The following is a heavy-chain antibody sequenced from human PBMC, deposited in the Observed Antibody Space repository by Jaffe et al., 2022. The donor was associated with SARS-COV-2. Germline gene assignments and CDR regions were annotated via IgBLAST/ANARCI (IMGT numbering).Heavy chain of an antibody. J-gene: IGHJ4*02. V-gene: IGHV3-23*01. CDR3: AKIKKDNYYDSSGPTGY. CDR1: GFTFSSYA. CDR2: ISGSGGST. D-gene: IGHD3-22*01. Sequence: EVQLLESGGGLVQPGGSLRLSCAASGFTFSSYAMSWVRQAPGKGLEWVSAISGSGGSTYYADSVKGRFTISRDNSKNTLYLQMNSLRAEDTAVYYCAKIKKDNYYDSSGPTGYWGQGTLVTVSS.